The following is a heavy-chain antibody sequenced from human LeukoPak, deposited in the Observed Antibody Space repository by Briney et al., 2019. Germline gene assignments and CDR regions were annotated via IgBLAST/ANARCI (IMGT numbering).Heavy chain of an antibody. CDR1: GFSITHYS. CDR3: ARDIGYYDSSGYLY. V-gene: IGHV3-30*02. Sequence: GGSLRLSCTSSGFSITHYSMHWVRQAPGKALEWVAFIHYDGSENFYADSVKGRFTISRDNAKNSLYLQMNSLRAEDTAVYYCARDIGYYDSSGYLYWGQGTLVTVSS. J-gene: IGHJ4*02. CDR2: IHYDGSEN. D-gene: IGHD3-22*01.